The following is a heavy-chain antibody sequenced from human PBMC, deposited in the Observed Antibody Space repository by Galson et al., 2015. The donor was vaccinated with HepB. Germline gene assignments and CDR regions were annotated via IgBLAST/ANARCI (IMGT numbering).Heavy chain of an antibody. CDR3: ATEGSGHHHLDH. D-gene: IGHD5-12*01. J-gene: IGHJ4*02. CDR2: ITPFNGNT. Sequence: SVKVSCKASGYTFTYRYLHWVRQAPGQAPEWMGWITPFNGNTNYAQKFQDRVTITRDRSMSIVYMEVSSLRSEDTAMYYCATEGSGHHHLDHWGQGTLVTVSS. V-gene: IGHV1-45*02. CDR1: GYTFTYRY.